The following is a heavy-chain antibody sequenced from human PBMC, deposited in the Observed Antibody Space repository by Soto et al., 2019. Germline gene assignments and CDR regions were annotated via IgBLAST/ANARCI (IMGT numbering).Heavy chain of an antibody. Sequence: QMQLQESDPGLVKPSQTLSLTCTVSGGSISSGDYYWSWIRQPPGKGLEWIGYIYYSGSTYYNPSLKSRVTISVDTSKKQFSLKLSSVTAADTAVYYCARYCSGGSCQGGGFDYWGQGTLVTVSS. CDR2: IYYSGST. CDR1: GGSISSGDYY. D-gene: IGHD2-15*01. CDR3: ARYCSGGSCQGGGFDY. V-gene: IGHV4-30-4*01. J-gene: IGHJ4*02.